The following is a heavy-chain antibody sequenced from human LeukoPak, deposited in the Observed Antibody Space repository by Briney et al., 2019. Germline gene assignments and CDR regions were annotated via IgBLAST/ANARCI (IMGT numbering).Heavy chain of an antibody. CDR2: VYFSGNT. CDR3: AKVNKDYGDYMAPDY. J-gene: IGHJ4*02. V-gene: IGHV4-59*11. CDR1: GASISDHY. Sequence: SETLSLTCIVSGASISDHYWSWIRQTPGNGLEWIGYVYFSGNTRYNPSLNRRVTISLDRPKNRVSLKLTAVTAADTAVYYCAKVNKDYGDYMAPDYWGQGTQVIVSS. D-gene: IGHD4-17*01.